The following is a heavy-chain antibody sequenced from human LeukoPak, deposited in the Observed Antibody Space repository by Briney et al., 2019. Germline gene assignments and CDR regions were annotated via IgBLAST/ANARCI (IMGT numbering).Heavy chain of an antibody. CDR3: ARCSSWYSLYYYYGMDV. CDR2: IYYSGST. Sequence: SETLSPTCTVSGGSISSYYWSWIRQPPGKGLEWIGYIYYSGSTNYNPSLKSRVTISVDTSKNQFSLKLSSVTAADTAVYYCARCSSWYSLYYYYGMDVWGQGTTVTVSS. V-gene: IGHV4-59*01. J-gene: IGHJ6*02. CDR1: GGSISSYY. D-gene: IGHD6-13*01.